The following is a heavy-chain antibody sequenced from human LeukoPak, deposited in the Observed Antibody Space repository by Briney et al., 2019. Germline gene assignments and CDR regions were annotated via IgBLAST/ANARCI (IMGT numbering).Heavy chain of an antibody. CDR2: INQDGSQK. CDR1: GFTFGSCW. CDR3: ATELMIVVYAFEI. J-gene: IGHJ3*02. Sequence: HTGGSLRLSCAASGFTFGSCWMNWVRQTPGKGLEWVANINQDGSQKFYVDSVKGRFTISRDNANNSLYLQMNSLRAEDTAIYFCATELMIVVYAFEIWGRGTMVSVSS. V-gene: IGHV3-7*03. D-gene: IGHD3-22*01.